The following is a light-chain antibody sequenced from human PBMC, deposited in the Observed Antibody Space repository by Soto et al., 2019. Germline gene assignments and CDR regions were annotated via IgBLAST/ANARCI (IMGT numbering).Light chain of an antibody. J-gene: IGKJ4*01. Sequence: DIQMTQSPSSVSASVGDRVTITCQASHDISNYLNWYQHKPGKAPKLLIYDSSNLEAGVPSRFSGSGSGTDFVFTISSLQPEDIATYYCQQYDNLLLTFGGGTKVEIK. CDR3: QQYDNLLLT. V-gene: IGKV1-33*01. CDR1: HDISNY. CDR2: DSS.